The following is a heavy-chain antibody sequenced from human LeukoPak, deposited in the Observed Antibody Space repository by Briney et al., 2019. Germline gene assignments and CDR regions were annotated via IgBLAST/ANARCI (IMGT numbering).Heavy chain of an antibody. V-gene: IGHV3-13*04. J-gene: IGHJ4*02. CDR3: ARVSFCPRCHFDY. D-gene: IGHD2/OR15-2a*01. CDR1: GFTFSSYD. Sequence: GGSLRLSCAASGFTFSSYDMHWVRQVTGKGLEWVSTINSVGVTYYPDSVKGRFTISRENDKNSLYLQMSSLRVGDTAVYYCARVSFCPRCHFDYWGQGTLVTVSS. CDR2: INSVGVT.